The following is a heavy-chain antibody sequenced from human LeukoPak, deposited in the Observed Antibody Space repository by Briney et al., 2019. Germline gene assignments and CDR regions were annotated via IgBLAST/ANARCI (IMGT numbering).Heavy chain of an antibody. Sequence: PSETLSLTCTVSGGSISCYYWSWIRQPPGKGLEWIGYTYYSGSTNYNPSLKSRVTISVDTSKNQFSLKLSSVTAADTAVYYCASLYSSSKTYYGTDVWGQGTTVTVSS. V-gene: IGHV4-59*01. CDR2: TYYSGST. D-gene: IGHD6-13*01. CDR3: ASLYSSSKTYYGTDV. CDR1: GGSISCYY. J-gene: IGHJ6*02.